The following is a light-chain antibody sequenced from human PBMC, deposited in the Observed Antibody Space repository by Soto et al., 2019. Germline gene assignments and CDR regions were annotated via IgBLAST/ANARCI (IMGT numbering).Light chain of an antibody. CDR3: SSYAGSNNWAV. J-gene: IGLJ2*01. CDR2: EVS. V-gene: IGLV2-8*01. CDR1: SSDVGGYNY. Sequence: QSALTQPPSASGSPGQSVTISCTGTSSDVGGYNYVSWYQHHPGKAPKLMIYEVSKRPSGVPARFSGSKSGNTASLTVSGLQAEDEAEYYCSSYAGSNNWAVFGGGTKLTVL.